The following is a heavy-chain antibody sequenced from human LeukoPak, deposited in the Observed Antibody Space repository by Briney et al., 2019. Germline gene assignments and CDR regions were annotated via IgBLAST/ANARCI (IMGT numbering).Heavy chain of an antibody. Sequence: PGGSLRLSCSASGFTFSSYAMHWVRQAPGKGLEYVSAISSNGGSTYYAGSVKGRFTISRDNSKNTLYLQMSSLRAEDTAVYYCVKSYYYDSSGYLYWGQGTLVTVSS. CDR3: VKSYYYDSSGYLY. J-gene: IGHJ4*02. CDR1: GFTFSSYA. V-gene: IGHV3-64D*09. CDR2: ISSNGGST. D-gene: IGHD3-22*01.